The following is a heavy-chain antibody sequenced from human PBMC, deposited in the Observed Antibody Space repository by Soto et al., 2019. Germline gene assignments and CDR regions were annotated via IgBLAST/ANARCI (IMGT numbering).Heavy chain of an antibody. CDR2: IYWNDDK. Sequence: QITLKESGPTLVKPTQTLTLTCTFSGFSLSTSGVGVGWIRQPPGKALEWLALIYWNDDKRYSPSLKSRLTITKAPSKTQLVLTMTNMDPVDTPTYYCAHRLISGYYDILTGYYTPPHDAFDIWGQGTMVTVSS. CDR3: AHRLISGYYDILTGYYTPPHDAFDI. D-gene: IGHD3-9*01. V-gene: IGHV2-5*01. CDR1: GFSLSTSGVG. J-gene: IGHJ3*02.